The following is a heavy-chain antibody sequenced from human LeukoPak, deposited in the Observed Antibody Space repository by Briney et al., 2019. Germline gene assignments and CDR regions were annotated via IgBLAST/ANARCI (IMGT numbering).Heavy chain of an antibody. V-gene: IGHV1-69*06. CDR2: IIPIFGTA. J-gene: IGHJ4*02. Sequence: GCSVKVSCKASGGTFSSYAISWVRQAPGQGLEWMGGIIPIFGTANYAQKFQGRVTITADKSTSTAYMELSSLRSEDTAVYYCARGRQAAAGTGGYFDYWGQGTLVTVSS. CDR1: GGTFSSYA. D-gene: IGHD6-13*01. CDR3: ARGRQAAAGTGGYFDY.